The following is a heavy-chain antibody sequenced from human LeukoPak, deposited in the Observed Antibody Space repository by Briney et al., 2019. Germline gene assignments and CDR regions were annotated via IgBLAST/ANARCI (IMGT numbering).Heavy chain of an antibody. V-gene: IGHV3-21*01. J-gene: IGHJ5*02. Sequence: GRSLRLSCAASGLPFSSYSMNGVPEAPGKGLERVSSISSSSSYIYYADSVKGRFTISRDNAKNSLYLQMNSLRAEDTAVYYCARDEGGYCRSTTCYWGWFDPWGQGTLVTVSS. CDR3: ARDEGGYCRSTTCYWGWFDP. CDR1: GLPFSSYS. D-gene: IGHD2-2*01. CDR2: ISSSSSYI.